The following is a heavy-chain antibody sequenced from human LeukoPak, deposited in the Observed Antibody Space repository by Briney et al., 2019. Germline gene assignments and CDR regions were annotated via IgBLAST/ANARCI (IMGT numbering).Heavy chain of an antibody. CDR2: IFPGDSDT. CDR1: GYSFTSYW. Sequence: GESLKISCKGSGYSFTSYWIGWVRQLPGKGLEWMGIIFPGDSDTRYSPSFQGQVTISADKSITTAYLQWSSVKASDTAMYYCAIDTNHYYGSVSFDYWGQGTLVTVSS. V-gene: IGHV5-51*01. D-gene: IGHD3-10*01. CDR3: AIDTNHYYGSVSFDY. J-gene: IGHJ4*02.